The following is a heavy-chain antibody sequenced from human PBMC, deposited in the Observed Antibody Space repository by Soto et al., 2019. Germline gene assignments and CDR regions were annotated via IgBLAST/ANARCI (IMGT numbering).Heavy chain of an antibody. D-gene: IGHD1-26*01. CDR1: GFTFTGHY. CDR2: INPNSGGT. Sequence: ASVKVSCKASGFTFTGHYRHWVRQAPGQGLEWMGWINPNSGGTSYAQKFQGRVTMTRDTSITTAYMELSMLSAEDTAVYYCAKSGSFSSPSPGYFDYWGQGTLVTVSS. V-gene: IGHV1-2*02. CDR3: AKSGSFSSPSPGYFDY. J-gene: IGHJ4*02.